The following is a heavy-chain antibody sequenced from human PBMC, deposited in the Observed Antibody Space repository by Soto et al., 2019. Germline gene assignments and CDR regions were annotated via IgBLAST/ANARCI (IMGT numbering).Heavy chain of an antibody. CDR1: GFTFSSYS. Sequence: PGGSLRLSCAASGFTFSSYSMNWVRQAPGKGLEWISYITSSSDIVQYADSAKGRFTISRDNAKSSLYLQMNSLRAEDTAVYHCARDLLWAFDIWGQGTMVTVSS. J-gene: IGHJ3*02. CDR2: ITSSSDIV. CDR3: ARDLLWAFDI. V-gene: IGHV3-48*01.